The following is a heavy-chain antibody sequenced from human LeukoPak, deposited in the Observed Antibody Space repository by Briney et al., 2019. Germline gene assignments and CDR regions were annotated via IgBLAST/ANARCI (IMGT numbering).Heavy chain of an antibody. CDR2: IIPIFGTA. D-gene: IGHD4-17*01. CDR1: GGTFSSYA. V-gene: IGHV1-69*05. J-gene: IGHJ4*02. Sequence: SVKVSCKASGGTFSSYAISWVRQAPGQGLEWMGGIIPIFGTANNAQKYQGRVAITTDESTSTAYMELSSLRSEDTAGYYCASGAYGDYEGYWGQGTLVTVSS. CDR3: ASGAYGDYEGY.